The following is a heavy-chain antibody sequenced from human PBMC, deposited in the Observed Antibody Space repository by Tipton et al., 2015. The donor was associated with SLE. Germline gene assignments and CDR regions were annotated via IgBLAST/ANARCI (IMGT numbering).Heavy chain of an antibody. CDR2: VYTSGST. V-gene: IGHV4-4*07. CDR1: GGSIRSYY. Sequence: TLSLTCTVSGGSIRSYYWSWIRQPAGKGLEWIGRVYTSGSTNFNPSLRSRVTISRDTSKNQFSVKLSSVTAADTAIYYCARGGSGFCTSGTCYDVTDIWGQGTMVTVSS. D-gene: IGHD2-2*01. CDR3: ARGGSGFCTSGTCYDVTDI. J-gene: IGHJ3*02.